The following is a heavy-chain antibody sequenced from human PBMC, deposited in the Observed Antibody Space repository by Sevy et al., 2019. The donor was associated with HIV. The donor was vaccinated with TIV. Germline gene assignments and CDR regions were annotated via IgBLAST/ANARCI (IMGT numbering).Heavy chain of an antibody. CDR3: TTATWSQEDYYNS. Sequence: GGSLRLSCAASGFTFSNAWMSWVRQAPGKGLEWVGRIKGKIYRGTIDYGAPVKGRFSISRDDSKSTLYLQMNSLKTEDTAVYYCTTATWSQEDYYNSWGQGTLVTVSS. CDR1: GFTFSNAW. V-gene: IGHV3-15*01. D-gene: IGHD3-10*01. J-gene: IGHJ4*02. CDR2: IKGKIYRGTI.